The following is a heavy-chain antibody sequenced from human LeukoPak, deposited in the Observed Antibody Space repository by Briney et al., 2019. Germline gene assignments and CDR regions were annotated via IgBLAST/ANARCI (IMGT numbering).Heavy chain of an antibody. CDR2: ISYDGSNN. Sequence: PGGSLRLSCAASGFTFSSYGMHWVRQAPGKGLEWVAVISYDGSNNYYADSVKGRFTISRDNAENSLYLQMNSLRAEDTALYYCARKRPNYFDYWGQGTLVTVSS. J-gene: IGHJ4*02. V-gene: IGHV3-30*03. CDR1: GFTFSSYG. CDR3: ARKRPNYFDY.